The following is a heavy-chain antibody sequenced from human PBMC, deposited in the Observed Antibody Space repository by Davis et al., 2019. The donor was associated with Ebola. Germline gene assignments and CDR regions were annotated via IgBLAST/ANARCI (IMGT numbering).Heavy chain of an antibody. CDR3: AGTYSSGWYPPDY. CDR2: IYYSGST. J-gene: IGHJ4*02. V-gene: IGHV4-31*11. Sequence: PSETLSLTCAVSGGSISSGGYYWSWIRQHPGKGLEWIGYIYYSGSTNYNPSLKSRVTMSVDTSQNQFSLKLSSVTAADTAVYYCAGTYSSGWYPPDYWGQGTLVTVSS. CDR1: GGSISSGGYY. D-gene: IGHD6-19*01.